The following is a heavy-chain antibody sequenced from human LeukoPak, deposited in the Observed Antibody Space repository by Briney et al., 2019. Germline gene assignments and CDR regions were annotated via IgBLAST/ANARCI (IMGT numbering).Heavy chain of an antibody. CDR2: IYYSGST. CDR3: ARSYIVGATGFDY. D-gene: IGHD1-26*01. CDR1: GGSISSYY. V-gene: IGHV4-59*01. Sequence: NPSETLSLTCTVSGGSISSYYWSWIRQPPGKGLEWIGYIYYSGSTNYNPSLKSRVTISVDTSKDQFSLKLSSVTAADTAVYYCARSYIVGATGFDYWGQGTLVTVSS. J-gene: IGHJ4*02.